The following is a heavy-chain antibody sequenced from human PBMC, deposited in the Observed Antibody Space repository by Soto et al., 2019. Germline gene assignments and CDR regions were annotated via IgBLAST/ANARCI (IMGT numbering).Heavy chain of an antibody. CDR2: ISGSGDAT. CDR1: GFTFSDFG. CDR3: AKKVTIYAVDPADY. D-gene: IGHD3-3*01. J-gene: IGHJ4*02. Sequence: PGGSLRLSCAASGFTFSDFGMSWVRQAPGKGLEWVSVISGSGDATYYAASVKGRFTLSRDNFKNTLYLQMNSLTVADTAVYYCAKKVTIYAVDPADYWGQGTQVTVSS. V-gene: IGHV3-23*01.